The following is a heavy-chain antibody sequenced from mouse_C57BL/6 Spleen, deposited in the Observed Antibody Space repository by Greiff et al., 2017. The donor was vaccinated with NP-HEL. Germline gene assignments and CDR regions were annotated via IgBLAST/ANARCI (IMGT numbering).Heavy chain of an antibody. V-gene: IGHV1-69*01. D-gene: IGHD1-1*01. CDR1: GYTFTSYW. CDR2: IDPSDSYT. CDR3: ARNLYGSSTSYAMGY. Sequence: VQLQQPGAELVMPGASVKLSCKASGYTFTSYWMHWVKQRPGQGLEWIGEIDPSDSYTNYNQKFKGKSTLTVDKSSSTAYMQLSSLTSEDSAVYYCARNLYGSSTSYAMGYWGQGTSVTVSS. J-gene: IGHJ4*01.